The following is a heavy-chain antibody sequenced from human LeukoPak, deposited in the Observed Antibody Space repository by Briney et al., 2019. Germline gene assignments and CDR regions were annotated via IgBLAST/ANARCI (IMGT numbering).Heavy chain of an antibody. Sequence: SQTLSLPCAISRDIVSIDSAAWNWIRQSPSRGLEWLGGTYYRSKWYNDYAVSVKSRITINPDTSKNQFSLQLKSVTPEDTAVYYCARVANASFDYWGQGTLVTVSS. CDR3: ARVANASFDY. CDR2: TYYRSKWYN. J-gene: IGHJ4*02. V-gene: IGHV6-1*01. CDR1: RDIVSIDSAA. D-gene: IGHD2-2*01.